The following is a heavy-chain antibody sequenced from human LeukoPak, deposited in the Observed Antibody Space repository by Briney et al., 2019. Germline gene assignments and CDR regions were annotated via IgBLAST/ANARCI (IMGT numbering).Heavy chain of an antibody. CDR2: INQDGSEN. J-gene: IGHJ3*02. Sequence: GSLRLSCAASRFTFSSHWMSWVRQAPGKGLEWVTHINQDGSENYYVDSVKGRFTISRDNAKNSLYLQMNSLRAEDTAVYYCARLVNNAFDIWGQGTMVTVSS. D-gene: IGHD4-23*01. V-gene: IGHV3-7*01. CDR1: RFTFSSHW. CDR3: ARLVNNAFDI.